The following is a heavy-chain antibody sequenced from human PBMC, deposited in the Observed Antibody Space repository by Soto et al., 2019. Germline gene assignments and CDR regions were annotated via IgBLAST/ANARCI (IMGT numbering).Heavy chain of an antibody. CDR1: GFTFSSYG. J-gene: IGHJ4*02. D-gene: IGHD6-19*01. V-gene: IGHV3-33*01. Sequence: GGSLRLSCAASGFTFSSYGMHWVRQAPGKRLEWVAVIWYEGNNKYYADSVKGQFTTSRDNSKNTLYLQMNSLRAEDSVVYYCARETCSSGCYFDYWGQGTLVTVSS. CDR2: IWYEGNNK. CDR3: ARETCSSGCYFDY.